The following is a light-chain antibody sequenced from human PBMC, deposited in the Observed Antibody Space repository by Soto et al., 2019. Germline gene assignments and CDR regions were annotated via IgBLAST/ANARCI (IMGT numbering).Light chain of an antibody. Sequence: DIXXTQSPXSLSAXXXDRVTXTXRASQSIGAYLNWYQRQPGKAPQLLIYAASNLQSGVPSRFSGSGSGTDFTLSITSLQPEDFATYYCQQSYSTPYXXGQGTKVEIK. J-gene: IGKJ2*01. CDR1: QSIGAY. CDR2: AAS. V-gene: IGKV1-39*01. CDR3: QQSYSTPYX.